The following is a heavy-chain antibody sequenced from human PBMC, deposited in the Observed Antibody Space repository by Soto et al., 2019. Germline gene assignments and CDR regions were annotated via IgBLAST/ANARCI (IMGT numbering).Heavy chain of an antibody. D-gene: IGHD5-12*01. CDR2: IYFSGDA. CDR3: ASGVIVPTTLVH. Sequence: QVQLQESGPGLVKPSQTLSLTCTVSGGSVRSDRYYWSWIRQRPGKGLEWIGYIYFSGDAYYNPSLTSRVAISVDTSKNQFSLKWNSVTAADTAVYYCASGVIVPTTLVHWGQGALVTVSP. J-gene: IGHJ4*01. CDR1: GGSVRSDRYY. V-gene: IGHV4-31*03.